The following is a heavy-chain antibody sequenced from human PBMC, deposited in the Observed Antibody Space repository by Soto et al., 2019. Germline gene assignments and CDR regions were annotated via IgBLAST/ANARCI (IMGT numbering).Heavy chain of an antibody. D-gene: IGHD3-10*01. J-gene: IGHJ5*02. CDR2: IIPIFGTA. CDR3: ARGRRYYGSGSYYRAWFDP. Sequence: ASVKVSCKASGGTFSSYAISWVRQAPGQGLEWMGGIIPIFGTANYAQKFQGRVTITADESTSTAYMELSSLRSEDTAVYYRARGRRYYGSGSYYRAWFDPWGQGTLVTVSS. V-gene: IGHV1-69*13. CDR1: GGTFSSYA.